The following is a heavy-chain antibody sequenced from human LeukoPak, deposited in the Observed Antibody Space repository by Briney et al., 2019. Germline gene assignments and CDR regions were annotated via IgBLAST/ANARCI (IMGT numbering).Heavy chain of an antibody. CDR1: GFTFSSYW. J-gene: IGHJ4*02. V-gene: IGHV3-74*01. CDR2: IHSDGNSA. Sequence: GGSLRLSCAASGFTFSSYWMHWVRQAPGKGLVWVSHIHSDGNSASYADSVKGRFTISRDNAKNTPYLQMSSLTAEDTAVYYCTRGVYSSTDYWGQGTLVTVSS. CDR3: TRGVYSSTDY. D-gene: IGHD6-13*01.